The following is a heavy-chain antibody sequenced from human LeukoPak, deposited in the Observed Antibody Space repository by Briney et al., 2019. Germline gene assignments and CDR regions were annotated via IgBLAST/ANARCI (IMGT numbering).Heavy chain of an antibody. V-gene: IGHV3-53*01. CDR2: ICSGGST. J-gene: IGHJ3*02. CDR3: ARKQWELGAFDI. Sequence: SGGSLRLSCAASGFTVSSNYMSWVRQAPGKGLEWVSVICSGGSTYYADSVKGRFTISRDNSKNTLYLQMNSLRAEDTAVYYCARKQWELGAFDIWGQGTMVTVSS. CDR1: GFTVSSNY. D-gene: IGHD1-26*01.